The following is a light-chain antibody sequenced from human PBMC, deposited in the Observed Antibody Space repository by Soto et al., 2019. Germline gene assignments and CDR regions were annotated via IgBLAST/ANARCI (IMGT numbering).Light chain of an antibody. V-gene: IGKV3-20*01. CDR2: GAS. CDR3: QQHGTSPIT. Sequence: DIVLPQSPDTLSLSPRERVTLSCRDSQTVIRNYLAWHQQKPGQTPRLLVYGASSRATGIPDRFSGSGSGTDFTLTISRLEPEDFAVYYCQQHGTSPITFGQGTRLEIK. J-gene: IGKJ5*01. CDR1: QTVIRNY.